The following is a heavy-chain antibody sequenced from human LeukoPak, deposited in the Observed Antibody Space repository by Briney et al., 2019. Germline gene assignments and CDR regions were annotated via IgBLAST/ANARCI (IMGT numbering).Heavy chain of an antibody. J-gene: IGHJ4*02. D-gene: IGHD4-17*01. Sequence: PGGSLRLSCAASGFTFSRYWMSWIRQPPGKGLEWIGEINHSGSTNYNPSLKSRVTISVDTSKNQFSLKLSSVTAADTAVYYCARAPGVGDYGDYWGQGTLVTVSS. CDR2: INHSGST. CDR3: ARAPGVGDYGDY. V-gene: IGHV4-34*01. CDR1: GFTFSRYW.